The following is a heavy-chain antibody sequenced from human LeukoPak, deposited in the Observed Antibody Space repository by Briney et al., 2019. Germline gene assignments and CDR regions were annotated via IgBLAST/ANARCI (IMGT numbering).Heavy chain of an antibody. V-gene: IGHV4-34*01. CDR2: INHSGST. CDR1: GGSFSGYY. Sequence: PSETLSLTCAVYGGSFSGYYWSWIRQPPGKGLEWIGEINHSGSTNYNPSLKSRVTISVDTSKNQFSLKLSSVTAADTAVYYCARGRVVPAANRGVYFDYWGQGTLVTVSS. J-gene: IGHJ4*02. CDR3: ARGRVVPAANRGVYFDY. D-gene: IGHD2-2*01.